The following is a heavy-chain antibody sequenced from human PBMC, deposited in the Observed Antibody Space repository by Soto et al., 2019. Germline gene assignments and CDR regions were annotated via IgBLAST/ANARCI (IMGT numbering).Heavy chain of an antibody. Sequence: GALRLSCAVSGFTFSSYGMHWVRQAPGKGLEWVALTSYDGSKKYYADSVKGRFTISRDNSKNTLYLQMNSLRAEDTAVYYCARATGGYDSTFDYWGQGTLVNVS. CDR3: ARATGGYDSTFDY. V-gene: IGHV3-30*03. J-gene: IGHJ4*02. CDR1: GFTFSSYG. D-gene: IGHD5-12*01. CDR2: TSYDGSKK.